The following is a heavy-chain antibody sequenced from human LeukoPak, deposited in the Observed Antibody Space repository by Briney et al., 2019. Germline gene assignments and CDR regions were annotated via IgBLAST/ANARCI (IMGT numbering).Heavy chain of an antibody. CDR3: ARGSSPYGSGSYFFDY. J-gene: IGHJ4*02. Sequence: SETLSLTCAVYGGSFSGYYWSWIRQPPGKGLEWIGEINHSGSTNYNPFLKSRVPTSVDTSKNQFSLKLSSVTAADTAVYYCARGSSPYGSGSYFFDYWGQGTLVTVSS. CDR1: GGSFSGYY. CDR2: INHSGST. V-gene: IGHV4-34*01. D-gene: IGHD3-10*01.